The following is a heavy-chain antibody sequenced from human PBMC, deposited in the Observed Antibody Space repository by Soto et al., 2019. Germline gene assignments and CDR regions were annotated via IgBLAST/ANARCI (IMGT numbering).Heavy chain of an antibody. V-gene: IGHV1-46*01. Sequence: GASVKVSFKASGYTFTSYYMHWLRQAPGQGLEWMGIINPSGGSTSYAQRFQGRVTMTRDTSTSTVYMELSSLRSEDTAVYYCARERKYAFDIWGQGTMVTVSS. CDR3: ARERKYAFDI. CDR2: INPSGGST. CDR1: GYTFTSYY. J-gene: IGHJ3*02.